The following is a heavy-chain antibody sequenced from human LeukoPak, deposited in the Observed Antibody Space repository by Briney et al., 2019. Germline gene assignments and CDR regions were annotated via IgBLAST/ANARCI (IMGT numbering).Heavy chain of an antibody. V-gene: IGHV3-23*01. CDR2: ISGGGGTT. J-gene: IGHJ4*02. CDR3: AEDREGLSSGYDLEYFDY. D-gene: IGHD5-12*01. CDR1: GFTFSSYA. Sequence: PGGSLRLSCAASGFTFSSYAMSWVRQAPGKGLEWVSAISGGGGTTYYADSVKGRFTISRDNSKNTLFLQMNSLRAEDTAVYYCAEDREGLSSGYDLEYFDYWGQGTLVTVSS.